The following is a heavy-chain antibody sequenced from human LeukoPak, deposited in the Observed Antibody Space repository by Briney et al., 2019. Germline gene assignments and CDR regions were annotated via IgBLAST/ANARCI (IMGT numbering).Heavy chain of an antibody. D-gene: IGHD3-22*01. Sequence: GGSLRLSCAASGFTFSSYAMHWVRQAPGKGLEWVAVISYDGSNKYYADSVKGRFTISRDNSKNTLYLQMNSLRAEDTAVYYCARDHRIYYYDSSGYPYWGQGTLVTVSS. J-gene: IGHJ4*02. CDR1: GFTFSSYA. CDR3: ARDHRIYYYDSSGYPY. V-gene: IGHV3-30-3*01. CDR2: ISYDGSNK.